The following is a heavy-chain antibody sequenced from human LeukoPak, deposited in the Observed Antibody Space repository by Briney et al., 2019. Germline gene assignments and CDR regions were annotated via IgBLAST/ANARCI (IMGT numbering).Heavy chain of an antibody. V-gene: IGHV4-34*01. CDR3: ARDPGMVVVTAIPEGNWFDP. CDR2: INHSGST. D-gene: IGHD2-21*02. CDR1: GGSFSGYY. Sequence: PSETLSLTCAVYGGSFSGYYWSWIRQPPGKGLEWIGEINHSGSTNYNPSLKSRVTISVDTSKNQFSLKLSSVTAADTAVYYCARDPGMVVVTAIPEGNWFDPWGQGTLVTVSS. J-gene: IGHJ5*02.